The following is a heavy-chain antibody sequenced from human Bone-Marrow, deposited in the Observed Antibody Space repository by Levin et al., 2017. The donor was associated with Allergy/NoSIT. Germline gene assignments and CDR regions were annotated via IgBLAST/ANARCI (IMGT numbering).Heavy chain of an antibody. V-gene: IGHV3-30*18. CDR2: ISFDGSNK. J-gene: IGHJ5*02. CDR3: VKGAADYDFWSGYLFDP. CDR1: GFTFSSQG. D-gene: IGHD3-3*01. Sequence: PGGSLRLSCAASGFTFSSQGMHWVRQAPGQGLEWVPFISFDGSNKYYADSVRGRFTISRDNSKNTLYLQMNSLRPEDTAVYYCVKGAADYDFWSGYLFDPWGQGTLVAVSS.